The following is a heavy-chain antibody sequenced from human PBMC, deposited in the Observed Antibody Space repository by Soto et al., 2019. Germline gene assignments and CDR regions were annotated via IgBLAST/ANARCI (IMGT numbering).Heavy chain of an antibody. J-gene: IGHJ6*02. V-gene: IGHV3-7*03. CDR1: GFTFSSYW. CDR2: IKQDGSEK. CDR3: ARDGYDFWSGSYYGMDV. D-gene: IGHD3-3*01. Sequence: GGSLRLSCAASGFTFSSYWMSWARQAPGRGLEWVANIKQDGSEKYYVDSVKGRFTISRDNAKNSLYLQMNSLRAEDTAVYYCARDGYDFWSGSYYGMDVWGQGTTVTVSS.